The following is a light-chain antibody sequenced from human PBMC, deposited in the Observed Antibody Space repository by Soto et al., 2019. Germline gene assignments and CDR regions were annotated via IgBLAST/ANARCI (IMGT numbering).Light chain of an antibody. CDR3: QQYGSSPAYT. V-gene: IGKV3-20*01. CDR1: QSVSSNY. J-gene: IGKJ2*01. Sequence: EIVLTQSPGTLSLSPGERATFSCRASQSVSSNYLAWYQQKPGQAPRLLIYGASRRATGIPDRFSGSGSGTDFTLTISRLEPEDFAVYYCQQYGSSPAYTFGQGTKLEIK. CDR2: GAS.